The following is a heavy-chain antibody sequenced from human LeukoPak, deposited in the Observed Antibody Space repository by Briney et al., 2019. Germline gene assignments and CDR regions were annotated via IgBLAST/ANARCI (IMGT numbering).Heavy chain of an antibody. D-gene: IGHD3-22*01. CDR2: VWFVGSNK. CDR1: GFTFSSYG. Sequence: GRSLRLSCAASGFTFSSYGMHWVRQAPGKGLEWVAVVWFVGSNKYYADSVKDRFTISRNNSKKTLYMQMNSLRAEDTAVYYCAKDSGYDSSGYFYYYYYYMDVWSKGTTVTVSS. J-gene: IGHJ6*03. V-gene: IGHV3-33*06. CDR3: AKDSGYDSSGYFYYYYYYMDV.